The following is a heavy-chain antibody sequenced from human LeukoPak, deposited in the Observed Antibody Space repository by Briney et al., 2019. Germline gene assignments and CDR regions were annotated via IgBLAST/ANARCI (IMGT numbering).Heavy chain of an antibody. CDR2: INHSGST. CDR3: AGKPRSECTNGVCRQGY. J-gene: IGHJ4*02. V-gene: IGHV4-34*01. CDR1: GGSFSGYY. Sequence: PSETLSLTCAVYGGSFSGYYWSWIRQPPGKGLEWIGEINHSGSTNYKPSLKSRVTISVDTSKNQFSLKLSSVTAADTAVYYCAGKPRSECTNGVCRQGYWGQGTLVTVSS. D-gene: IGHD2-8*01.